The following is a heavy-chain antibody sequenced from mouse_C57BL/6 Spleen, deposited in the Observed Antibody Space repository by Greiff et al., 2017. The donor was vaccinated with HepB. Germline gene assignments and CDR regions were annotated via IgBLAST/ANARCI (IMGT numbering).Heavy chain of an antibody. D-gene: IGHD2-3*01. CDR3: ARGGWLLPYAMDY. CDR1: GYTFTSYW. J-gene: IGHJ4*01. V-gene: IGHV1-53*01. Sequence: LQQPGTELVKPGASVKLSCKASGYTFTSYWMHWVKQRPGQGLEWIGNINPSNGGTNYNEKFKSKATLTVDKSSSTAYMQLSSLTSEDSAVYYCARGGWLLPYAMDYWGQGTSVTVAS. CDR2: INPSNGGT.